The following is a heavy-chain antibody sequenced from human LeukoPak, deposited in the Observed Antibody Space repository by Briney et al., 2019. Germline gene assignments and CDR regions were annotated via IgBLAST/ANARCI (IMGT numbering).Heavy chain of an antibody. D-gene: IGHD3-22*01. V-gene: IGHV1-18*01. CDR2: ISAYNGNT. J-gene: IGHJ6*02. CDR1: GYTFTSYG. CDR3: ARRDYYDSSGYYYRGYYYYGMDV. Sequence: ASVKVSCKASGYTFTSYGISWVRQAPGQGLEWMGWISAYNGNTNYAQKLQGRVTMTTDTSTSTAYMELRSLRSDDTAVCYCARRDYYDSSGYYYRGYYYYGMDVWGQGTTVTVSS.